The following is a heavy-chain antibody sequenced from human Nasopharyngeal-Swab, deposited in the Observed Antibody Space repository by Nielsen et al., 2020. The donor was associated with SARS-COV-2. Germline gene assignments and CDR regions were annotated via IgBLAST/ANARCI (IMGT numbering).Heavy chain of an antibody. CDR3: AKAPYLRGLDV. Sequence: GESLKISCAASGFTFTSYAMTWVRQAPGKGLEWVSSISGGGASEDYADSVKGRFTISRDYSKKMLYLQMNSLRAEDTAVYYCAKAPYLRGLDVWGQGTTVTVSS. CDR1: GFTFTSYA. V-gene: IGHV3-23*01. CDR2: ISGGGASE. D-gene: IGHD2-21*01. J-gene: IGHJ6*02.